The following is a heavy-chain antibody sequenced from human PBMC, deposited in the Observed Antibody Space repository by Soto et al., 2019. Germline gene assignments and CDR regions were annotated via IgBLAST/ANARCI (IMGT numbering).Heavy chain of an antibody. Sequence: SLKVSCTASGCPFSSYAISWVRHAPGQGLEWMGGIIPIFGTANYAQKFQGRVTITADKSTSTAYMELSSLRSEDTAVYYCEREGIVGGNGALDIWGQGTMVTVSS. CDR1: GCPFSSYA. J-gene: IGHJ3*02. CDR3: EREGIVGGNGALDI. CDR2: IIPIFGTA. D-gene: IGHD2-15*01. V-gene: IGHV1-69*06.